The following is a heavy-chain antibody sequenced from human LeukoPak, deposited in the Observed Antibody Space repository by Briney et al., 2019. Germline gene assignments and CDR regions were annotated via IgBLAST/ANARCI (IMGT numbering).Heavy chain of an antibody. CDR2: IYYSGST. V-gene: IGHV4-39*07. CDR3: ARMYSSGWNYYYYYMDV. Sequence: SETLSLTCTVSGGSISSSSYYWGWIRQPPGKGLEWIGSIYYSGSTYYNPSLKSRVTISVDTSKNQFSLKLSSVTAADTAVYYCARMYSSGWNYYYYYMDVWGKGTTVTISS. J-gene: IGHJ6*03. D-gene: IGHD6-19*01. CDR1: GGSISSSSYY.